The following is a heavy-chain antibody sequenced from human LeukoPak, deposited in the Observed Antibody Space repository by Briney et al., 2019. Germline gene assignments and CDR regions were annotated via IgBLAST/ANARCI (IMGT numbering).Heavy chain of an antibody. Sequence: SETLSLTCTVSGGYISTYYWTWIRQPPGKGLEWIGNIYYTGSTNYNPSLKSRVTISVDTSKNQFSLKLSSVTAADTAVYYCARGVYIAAAQYGYWGQGTLVTVSS. CDR2: IYYTGST. CDR3: ARGVYIAAAQYGY. V-gene: IGHV4-59*01. J-gene: IGHJ4*02. D-gene: IGHD6-13*01. CDR1: GGYISTYY.